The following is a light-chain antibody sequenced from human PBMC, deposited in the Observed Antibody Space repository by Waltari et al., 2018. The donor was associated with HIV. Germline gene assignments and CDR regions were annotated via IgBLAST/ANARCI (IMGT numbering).Light chain of an antibody. CDR3: AAWDDSLNGYV. CDR2: YDD. J-gene: IGLJ1*01. V-gene: IGLV1-36*01. CDR1: SPNIGNNA. Sequence: QSVLTQPPSVSEAPRQRVTISCSGSSPNIGNNAVTWYQHLPGKAPKLLIYYDDLLPSGVSDRFSGSKSGTSASLAISGLQSEDDADYYCAAWDDSLNGYVFGTGTKVTVL.